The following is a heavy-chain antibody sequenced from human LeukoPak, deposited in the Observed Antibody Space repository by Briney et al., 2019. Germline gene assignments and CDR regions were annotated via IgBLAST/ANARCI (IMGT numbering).Heavy chain of an antibody. J-gene: IGHJ4*02. CDR3: ATGQPRITMIVVVPGGYYFDY. CDR2: FDPEDGET. Sequence: ASVKVSCKVSGYTLTELSMHWVRRAPGKGLEWMGGFDPEDGETIYAQKFQGRVTMTEDTSTDTAYMELSSLRSEDTAVYYCATGQPRITMIVVVPGGYYFDYWGQETLVTVSS. V-gene: IGHV1-24*01. D-gene: IGHD3-22*01. CDR1: GYTLTELS.